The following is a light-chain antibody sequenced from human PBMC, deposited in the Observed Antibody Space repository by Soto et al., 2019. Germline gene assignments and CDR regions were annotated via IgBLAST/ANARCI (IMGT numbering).Light chain of an antibody. J-gene: IGKJ1*01. CDR3: QHYNSYSEA. CDR1: QSISTW. V-gene: IGKV1-5*03. CDR2: KAS. Sequence: DIQLTQSPTSQSSSVGDRVTITCRASQSISTWLAWYQQKPGEAPKLLMYKASSLDSGVPSRFSGSGSGTEFTLTISSLQPDDFASYYCQHYNSYSEAFGQGTKVDIK.